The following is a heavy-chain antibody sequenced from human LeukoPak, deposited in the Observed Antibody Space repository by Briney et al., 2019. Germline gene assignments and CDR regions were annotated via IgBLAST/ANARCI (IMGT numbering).Heavy chain of an antibody. D-gene: IGHD2-15*01. J-gene: IGHJ4*02. CDR2: INHSGST. V-gene: IGHV4-34*01. CDR1: GGSYSGYY. CDR3: ARGPVVVVAATHYFDS. Sequence: SETLSLTCAVYGGSYSGYYWSWIRQPPGKGLEWIGEINHSGSTYFNPSLKGRVTVSVDTSRKHFSLKLTSVTAADTAVYYCARGPVVVVAATHYFDSWGQGTLVTVSS.